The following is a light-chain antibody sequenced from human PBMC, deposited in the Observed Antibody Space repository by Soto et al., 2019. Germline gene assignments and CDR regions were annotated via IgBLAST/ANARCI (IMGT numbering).Light chain of an antibody. J-gene: IGLJ1*01. CDR3: NSFTTSTTDV. CDR2: DVS. Sequence: QSVLTQPASVSGSPGQSITISCTGTSSDVGSYDYVSWYQQHPGKAPKLLIYDVSNRPSGVSNRFSGSKSGNTASLTISGLQAEDEADYYCNSFTTSTTDVFGIGTKVTVL. CDR1: SSDVGSYDY. V-gene: IGLV2-14*01.